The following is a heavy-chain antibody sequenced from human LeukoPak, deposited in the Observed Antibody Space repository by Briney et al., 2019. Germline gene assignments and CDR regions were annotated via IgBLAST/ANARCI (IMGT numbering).Heavy chain of an antibody. CDR1: GFTFSSYG. J-gene: IGHJ4*02. V-gene: IGHV3-33*01. CDR3: ARVAYGSGSPYFDY. D-gene: IGHD3-10*01. CDR2: IWYDGSNK. Sequence: GRSVRLSCAASGFTFSSYGMHCVRQAPGKGLEWVAVIWYDGSNKYYADSVKGRFTISRDNSKNTLYLQMNSLRAEDTAVYYCARVAYGSGSPYFDYWGQGTLVTVSS.